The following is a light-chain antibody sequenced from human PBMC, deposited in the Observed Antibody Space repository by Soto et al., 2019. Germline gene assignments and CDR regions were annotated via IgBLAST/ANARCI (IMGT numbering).Light chain of an antibody. Sequence: DIQMTQSPSSLSASVGDRVTITCQASQDISNYLNWYQQKPGKAPKLLIYDASNLETGVPSRFSGRGSGTDFTFTISSLQPEDIATYYCQQNDNLPPTFGQGTKVDIK. CDR3: QQNDNLPPT. V-gene: IGKV1-33*01. CDR2: DAS. J-gene: IGKJ1*01. CDR1: QDISNY.